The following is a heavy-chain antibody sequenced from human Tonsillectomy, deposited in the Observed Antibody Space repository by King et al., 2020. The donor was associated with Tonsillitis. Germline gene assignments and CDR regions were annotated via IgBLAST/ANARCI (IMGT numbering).Heavy chain of an antibody. J-gene: IGHJ4*02. V-gene: IGHV4-59*01. Sequence: VQLQESGPGLVKPSETLSLTCTVSGGSISSYYWSWIRQPPGKGLEWIGYIYYSWSTNYNPSLKSRVTISVDTSKNQFSLKLSSVTAADTAVYYCARGSGWYFYWGQGTLVTVSS. CDR2: IYYSWST. D-gene: IGHD6-19*01. CDR1: GGSISSYY. CDR3: ARGSGWYFY.